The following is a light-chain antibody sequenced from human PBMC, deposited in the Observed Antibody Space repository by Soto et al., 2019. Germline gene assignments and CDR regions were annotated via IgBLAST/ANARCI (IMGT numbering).Light chain of an antibody. J-gene: IGKJ1*01. CDR2: GAS. CDR1: QSVSSN. Sequence: EIVLTQSPGTLSLSPGERATLSCRASQSVSSNLAWYQQKPGQAPRLLIYGASTRATGIPARFSGSGSGTEFTLTISSLQSEDFAAYYCQQYNNWPGTFGQGTKVDIK. CDR3: QQYNNWPGT. V-gene: IGKV3-15*01.